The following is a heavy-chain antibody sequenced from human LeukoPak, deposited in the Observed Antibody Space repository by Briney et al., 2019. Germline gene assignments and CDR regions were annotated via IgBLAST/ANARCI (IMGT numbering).Heavy chain of an antibody. V-gene: IGHV4-34*01. Sequence: SETLSLTCAVYGGSFSGYYWSWIRQPPGKGLEWIGEINHSGSTNYNPSLKSRVTISVDTSKNQFSLKLSSVTAADTAVYYCARAPEIAAAGTGWFDPWGQGTLVTASS. J-gene: IGHJ5*02. CDR1: GGSFSGYY. CDR3: ARAPEIAAAGTGWFDP. D-gene: IGHD6-13*01. CDR2: INHSGST.